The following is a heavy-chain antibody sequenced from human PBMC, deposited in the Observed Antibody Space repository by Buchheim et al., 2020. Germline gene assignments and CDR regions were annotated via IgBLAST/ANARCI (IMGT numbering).Heavy chain of an antibody. J-gene: IGHJ6*02. V-gene: IGHV1-46*01. CDR2: INPSGGST. CDR1: GYTFTSYY. D-gene: IGHD3-3*01. CDR3: ARLTHFGVDPYYYYGMDV. Sequence: QVQLVQSGAEVKKPGASVKVSCKASGYTFTSYYMHWVRQAPGQGLEWMGIINPSGGSTSYAQKFQGRVTMTRDTFTSTVYMELSSLRSEDTAVYYCARLTHFGVDPYYYYGMDVWGQGTT.